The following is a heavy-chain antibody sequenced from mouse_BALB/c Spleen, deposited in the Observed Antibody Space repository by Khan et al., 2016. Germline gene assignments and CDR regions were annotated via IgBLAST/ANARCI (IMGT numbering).Heavy chain of an antibody. CDR1: GFTFSNYW. V-gene: IGHV6-6*02. CDR2: IRLHSNNYAT. CDR3: TRPLAY. J-gene: IGHJ3*01. Sequence: EVKLEESGGGLVQPGGSMKLSCVASGFTFSNYWMNWVRQFPEKGLEWIAEIRLHSNNYATYYAESVKGRFTISRADSNSSVYLQMNNLRPADTSIYYSTRPLAYWGQGTLVTVSA.